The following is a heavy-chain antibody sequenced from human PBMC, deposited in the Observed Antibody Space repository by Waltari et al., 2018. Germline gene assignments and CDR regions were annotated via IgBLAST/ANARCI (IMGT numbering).Heavy chain of an antibody. Sequence: QLQLQESGPGLVKPSETLSLTCTVSGGSLSTSYWSWIRQPPGKGLEWIGYVYYSGSTKYNPSLKGRVTRSVDTSKNQFSLQLTSVTAADTAVYYCATTQLRYNSDYYSHGMDVWGQGTTVSVSS. CDR2: VYYSGST. CDR3: ATTQLRYNSDYYSHGMDV. V-gene: IGHV4-59*01. CDR1: GGSLSTSY. D-gene: IGHD3-9*01. J-gene: IGHJ6*02.